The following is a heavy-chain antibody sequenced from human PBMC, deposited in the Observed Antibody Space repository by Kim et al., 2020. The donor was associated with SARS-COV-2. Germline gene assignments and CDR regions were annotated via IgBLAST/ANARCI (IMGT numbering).Heavy chain of an antibody. D-gene: IGHD2-15*01. CDR3: ATLLGYCSGGSCLNWFDP. Sequence: GGSLRLSCAASGFTFSSYSMNWVRQAPGKGLEWVSSISSSSSYIYYADSVKGRFTISRDNAKNSLYLQMNSLRAEDTAVYYCATLLGYCSGGSCLNWFDPWGQGTLVTVSS. CDR2: ISSSSSYI. CDR1: GFTFSSYS. J-gene: IGHJ5*02. V-gene: IGHV3-21*01.